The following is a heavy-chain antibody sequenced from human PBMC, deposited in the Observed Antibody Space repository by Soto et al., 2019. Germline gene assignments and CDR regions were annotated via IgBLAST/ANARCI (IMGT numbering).Heavy chain of an antibody. CDR3: ATGMLGVPTAAFDI. J-gene: IGHJ3*02. Sequence: GASVNVSRKAAGYTCSSYDINWVRQTTGQGLEWMGWMNPNSGNTGYAQKFQGRVTMTRNTSISTAYMELSSLRSEDTAVYYCATGMLGVPTAAFDIWGQGTMVTVSS. CDR2: MNPNSGNT. D-gene: IGHD1-1*01. V-gene: IGHV1-8*01. CDR1: GYTCSSYD.